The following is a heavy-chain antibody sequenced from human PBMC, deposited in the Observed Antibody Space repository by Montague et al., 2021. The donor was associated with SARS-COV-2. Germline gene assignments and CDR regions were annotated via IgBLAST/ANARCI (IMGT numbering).Heavy chain of an antibody. Sequence: LSCAASGFTFDDYAMYWVRQAPGKGLEWVSGINWNSGSIGYADSVKGQFTISRDNAENSLYLQMNSLRAEDTALYYCAKDGLIRGVNYFDYWGQGTLVTVSS. J-gene: IGHJ4*02. CDR1: GFTFDDYA. V-gene: IGHV3-9*01. CDR3: AKDGLIRGVNYFDY. D-gene: IGHD3-10*01. CDR2: INWNSGSI.